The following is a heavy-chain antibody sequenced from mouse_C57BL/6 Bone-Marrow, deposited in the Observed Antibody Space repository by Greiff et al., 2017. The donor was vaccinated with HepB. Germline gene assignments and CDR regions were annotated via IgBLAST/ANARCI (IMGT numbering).Heavy chain of an antibody. D-gene: IGHD1-1*01. V-gene: IGHV1-80*01. CDR3: ARRITTVVATRWYFDV. Sequence: VHLVESGAELVKPGASVKISCKASGYAFSSYWMNWVKQRPGKGLEWIGQIYPGDGDTNYNGKFKGKATLTADKSSSTAYMQLSSLTSEDSAVYFCARRITTVVATRWYFDVWGTGTTVTVSS. J-gene: IGHJ1*03. CDR2: IYPGDGDT. CDR1: GYAFSSYW.